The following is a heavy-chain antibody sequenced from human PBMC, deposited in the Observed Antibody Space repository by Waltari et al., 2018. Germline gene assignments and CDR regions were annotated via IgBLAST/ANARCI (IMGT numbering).Heavy chain of an antibody. CDR1: GFTFSSYS. J-gene: IGHJ3*02. CDR3: AREDQQAYCSSTSCYEGSNAFDI. CDR2: ISSSSSYI. D-gene: IGHD2-2*01. V-gene: IGHV3-21*01. Sequence: EVQLVESGGGLVKPGGSLRLSCAASGFTFSSYSMNWVRQAPGKGLEWVSSISSSSSYIYYADSVKGRFTISRDNAKNSLYLQMNSLRAEDTAVYYCAREDQQAYCSSTSCYEGSNAFDIWGQGTMVTVSS.